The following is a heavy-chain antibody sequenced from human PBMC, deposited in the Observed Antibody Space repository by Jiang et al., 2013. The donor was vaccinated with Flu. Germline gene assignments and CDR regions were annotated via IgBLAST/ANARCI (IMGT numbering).Heavy chain of an antibody. V-gene: IGHV3-30-3*01. CDR2: ISYDGSNK. D-gene: IGHD3-3*01. CDR3: ASLYDFWSGYYKYYFDY. Sequence: RLSCAASGFTFRSYAMHWVRQAPGKGLEWVAVISYDGSNKYYADSVKGRFTISRDNSKNTLYLQMNSLRAEDTAVYYCASLYDFWSGYYKYYFDYWGQGTLVTVSS. J-gene: IGHJ4*02. CDR1: GFTFRSYA.